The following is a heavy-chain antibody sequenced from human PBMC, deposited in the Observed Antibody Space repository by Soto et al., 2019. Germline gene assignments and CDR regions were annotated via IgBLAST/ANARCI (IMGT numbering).Heavy chain of an antibody. J-gene: IGHJ5*02. Sequence: GASVKVSCNASAGTFGSDAISWLRHAHAQGLVWMVGIIPIFGTANYAQKFQGRVTITADESTSTAYMELSSLRSEDTAVYYCARAGETYFYGSVSNCFDTWGQGTLVTVSS. CDR1: AGTFGSDA. D-gene: IGHD3-10*01. CDR3: ARAGETYFYGSVSNCFDT. V-gene: IGHV1-69*13. CDR2: IIPIFGTA.